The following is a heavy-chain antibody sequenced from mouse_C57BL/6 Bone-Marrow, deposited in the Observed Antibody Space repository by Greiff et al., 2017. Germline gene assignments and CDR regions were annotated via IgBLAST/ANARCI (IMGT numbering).Heavy chain of an antibody. CDR2: ISSGGSYT. Sequence: DVQLVESGGDLVKPGGSLKLSCAASGFTFSSYGMSWVRQTPDKRLEWVATISSGGSYTYYPDSVKGRFTISRDNAKNTLYLQMSSLKSEDPAMYYCARLWVRRGAWFAYWGQGTLVTVSA. CDR1: GFTFSSYG. CDR3: ARLWVRRGAWFAY. J-gene: IGHJ3*01. V-gene: IGHV5-6*01. D-gene: IGHD2-14*01.